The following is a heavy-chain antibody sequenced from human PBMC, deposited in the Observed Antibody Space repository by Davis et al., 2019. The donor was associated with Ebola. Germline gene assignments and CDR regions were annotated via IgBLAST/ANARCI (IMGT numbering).Heavy chain of an antibody. V-gene: IGHV1-2*04. CDR1: GYSFNGYY. CDR2: INPNSGGT. Sequence: ASVKVSCKTSGYSFNGYYINWVRQAPGQGLEWMGWINPNSGGTKYAQKFQGWVTMTRDTSISTAYMELSRLRSDDTAVYYCARDPGVVGATGYFDYWGQGTLVTVSS. D-gene: IGHD1-26*01. CDR3: ARDPGVVGATGYFDY. J-gene: IGHJ4*02.